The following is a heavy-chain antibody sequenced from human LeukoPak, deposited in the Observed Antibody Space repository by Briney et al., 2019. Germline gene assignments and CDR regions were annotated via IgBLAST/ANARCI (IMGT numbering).Heavy chain of an antibody. Sequence: SETLSLTCTVSGGSISSNNYYWGWIRQPPGKGLEWIGSISYGGTTYYNPSLESRVTISVDTSENQFSLNLRSVTAADTAVYYCGRRPGGAIEYWGQGTLVTVSS. CDR1: GGSISSNNYY. D-gene: IGHD2-2*02. J-gene: IGHJ4*02. V-gene: IGHV4-39*01. CDR2: ISYGGTT. CDR3: GRRPGGAIEY.